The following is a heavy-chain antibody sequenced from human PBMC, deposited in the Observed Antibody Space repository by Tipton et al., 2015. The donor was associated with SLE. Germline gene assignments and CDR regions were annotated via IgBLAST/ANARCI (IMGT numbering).Heavy chain of an antibody. Sequence: QVQLVQSGAEVKKPGASVKVSCKASGYTFTSYGISWVRQAPGQGLEWMGWITAYNGNTKYVQKLQGRVTLTTDTSTSTAYMELKSLRSDDTAVYYCARDSDFWSAYYQPKNYFDFWGQGTLVTVSS. CDR1: GYTFTSYG. J-gene: IGHJ4*02. CDR3: ARDSDFWSAYYQPKNYFDF. V-gene: IGHV1-18*01. D-gene: IGHD3-3*01. CDR2: ITAYNGNT.